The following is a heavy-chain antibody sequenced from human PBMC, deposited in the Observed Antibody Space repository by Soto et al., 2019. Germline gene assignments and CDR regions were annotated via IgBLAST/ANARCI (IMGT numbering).Heavy chain of an antibody. V-gene: IGHV3-48*03. CDR2: ISSSGSTI. Sequence: GGSLRLSCAASGFTFSSYEMNWVRQAPGKGLEWVSYISSSGSTIYYADSVKGRFTISRDNAKNSLYLQMNSLRAEDTAVYYCARTNTLYYDFWSGYVPSDYWGQGTLVTVSS. J-gene: IGHJ4*02. CDR1: GFTFSSYE. CDR3: ARTNTLYYDFWSGYVPSDY. D-gene: IGHD3-3*01.